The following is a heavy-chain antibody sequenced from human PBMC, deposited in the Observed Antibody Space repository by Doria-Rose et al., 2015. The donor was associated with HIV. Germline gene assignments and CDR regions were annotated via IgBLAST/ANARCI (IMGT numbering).Heavy chain of an antibody. D-gene: IGHD6-13*01. CDR1: GVSLSSPGMG. CDR2: IFSDDER. J-gene: IGHJ4*02. Sequence: SGPVLVKPTETLTLTCTVSGVSLSSPGMGVSWIRQPPGKALEWLANIFSDDERSYKTSLKSRLTISRSTSKSQVVLTMTDMDPVDTATYYCARIKSSRWYHKYYFDFWGQGTLVIVPA. CDR3: ARIKSSRWYHKYYFDF. V-gene: IGHV2-26*01.